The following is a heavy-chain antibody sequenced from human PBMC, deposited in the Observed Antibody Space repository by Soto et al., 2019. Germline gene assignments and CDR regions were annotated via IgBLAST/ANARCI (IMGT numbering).Heavy chain of an antibody. CDR3: ARFEYDDSTTGYSAPFDY. CDR1: GFTFSSYA. Sequence: GGSLRLSCAASGFTFSSYAMSWVRQAPGKGLEWVSAISGSGGSTYYADSVKGRFTISRDNAKNSLYLQMNSLRAEDTAVYYCARFEYDDSTTGYSAPFDYWGQGTLVTVSS. J-gene: IGHJ4*02. V-gene: IGHV3-23*01. CDR2: ISGSGGST. D-gene: IGHD3-9*01.